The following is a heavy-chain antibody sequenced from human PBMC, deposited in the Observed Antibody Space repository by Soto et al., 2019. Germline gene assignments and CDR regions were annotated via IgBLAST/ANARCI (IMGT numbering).Heavy chain of an antibody. V-gene: IGHV2-5*01. CDR3: ARDRIVATMGDFDF. CDR1: GFSLSTSGVG. J-gene: IGHJ4*02. Sequence: ASDPTLVNPTQTLTLTCTFSGFSLSTSGVGVGWIRQPPGKALEWLALIYWNDDKRYSPSLKSRLTITKDTSKNQVVLTMTNMDPVDTATYYCARDRIVATMGDFDFWGQGTLVTVSS. CDR2: IYWNDDK. D-gene: IGHD5-12*01.